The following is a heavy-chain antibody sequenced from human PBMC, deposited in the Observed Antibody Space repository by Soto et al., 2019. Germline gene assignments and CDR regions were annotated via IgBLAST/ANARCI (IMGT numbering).Heavy chain of an antibody. Sequence: EVQLVESGGGLVQPGGSLRLSCGASGFTFRTYWLSWVRQVPGKGLEWVANINQDGSEKTYVDSVKGRFTISRDNAKNSLYLQMSSLRAEDTALYYCARDGSTSWYSYDYHGMDVWGQGTTVTVSS. V-gene: IGHV3-7*05. D-gene: IGHD5-18*01. CDR3: ARDGSTSWYSYDYHGMDV. CDR1: GFTFRTYW. CDR2: INQDGSEK. J-gene: IGHJ6*02.